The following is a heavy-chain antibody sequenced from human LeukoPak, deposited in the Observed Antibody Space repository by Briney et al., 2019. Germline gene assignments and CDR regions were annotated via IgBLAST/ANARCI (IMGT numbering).Heavy chain of an antibody. Sequence: GGSLRLSCAASGFTFSNAWMRSKADGGTTDYAAPAKGRFTISRDDSKNTLYLQMNSLKTEDTALYYCTTDQFLRSTTYYGMDVWGQGTTVTVSS. CDR3: TTDQFLRSTTYYGMDV. V-gene: IGHV3-15*01. D-gene: IGHD5-12*01. J-gene: IGHJ6*02. CDR2: SKADGGTT. CDR1: GFTFSNAW.